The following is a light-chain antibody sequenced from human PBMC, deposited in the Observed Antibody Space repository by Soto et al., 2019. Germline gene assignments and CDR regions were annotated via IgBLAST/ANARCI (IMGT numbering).Light chain of an antibody. J-gene: IGLJ1*01. CDR1: SSDVGGYNY. V-gene: IGLV2-14*01. CDR3: SSYTSSSTPVYV. CDR2: DVS. Sequence: QSALTRPASVSGSPGQSITISCTGTSSDVGGYNYVSWYQQHPGKAPKLMIYDVSNRPSGVSNRFSGSKSGNTASLTISGLQAEDEADYYCSSYTSSSTPVYVFGTGTKLTVL.